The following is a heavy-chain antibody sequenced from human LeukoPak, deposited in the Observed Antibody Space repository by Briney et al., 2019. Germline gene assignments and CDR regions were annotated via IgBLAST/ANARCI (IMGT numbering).Heavy chain of an antibody. CDR2: ISGSGDNT. CDR3: AKGYSSGWWENYFGY. D-gene: IGHD6-19*01. V-gene: IGHV3-23*01. J-gene: IGHJ4*02. Sequence: GGSLRLSCAASESTFSSYAMSWVRQAPGKGLEWVSTISGSGDNTYYAASVKGRFTISRDNSKNTLYLQMNSLRAEDTAVYYCAKGYSSGWWENYFGYWGQGTLVTVSS. CDR1: ESTFSSYA.